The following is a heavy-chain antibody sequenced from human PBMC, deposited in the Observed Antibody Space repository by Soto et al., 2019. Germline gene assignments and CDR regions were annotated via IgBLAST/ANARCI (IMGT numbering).Heavy chain of an antibody. D-gene: IGHD6-13*01. CDR3: ASSPAFSSSWYGIPPDPSHGMDV. CDR2: INPSGEIT. V-gene: IGHV1-46*01. J-gene: IGHJ6*02. CDR1: GYTFTSFY. Sequence: QMQLVQSGAEVKRPGASVRVSCKSSGYTFTSFYIHWVRQAPGQGLEWMGIINPSGEITNFAQRFTGRVTMTGDMPTNTHYMELSSLKSDDTAVYYCASSPAFSSSWYGIPPDPSHGMDVWGQGTTVTVS.